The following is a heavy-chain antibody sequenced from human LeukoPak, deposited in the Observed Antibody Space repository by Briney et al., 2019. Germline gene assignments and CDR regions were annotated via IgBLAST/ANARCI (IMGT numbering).Heavy chain of an antibody. CDR3: ARDHYDSSGSDY. CDR2: IYSGGST. J-gene: IGHJ4*02. V-gene: IGHV3-53*01. D-gene: IGHD3-22*01. Sequence: PGGSLRLSCAAPGFTVSSNYMSWVRQAPGKGLEWVSVIYSGGSTYYADSVKGRFTIFRDNSKNTLYLQMSSLRAEDTAVYYCARDHYDSSGSDYWGQGTLVTVSS. CDR1: GFTVSSNY.